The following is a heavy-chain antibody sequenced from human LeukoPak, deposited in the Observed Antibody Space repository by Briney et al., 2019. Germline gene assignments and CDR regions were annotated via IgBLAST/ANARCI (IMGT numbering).Heavy chain of an antibody. CDR1: GGTFRSNA. D-gene: IGHD2-2*01. CDR3: ARDPLMGCSSTSCYEGIPSGMDV. V-gene: IGHV1-69*13. CDR2: IIPIFGTA. J-gene: IGHJ6*02. Sequence: SVKVSCKASGGTFRSNAISWVRQAPGQGLEWMGGIIPIFGTANYAQKFQGRVTITADESTSTAYMELSSLRSEDTAVYYCARDPLMGCSSTSCYEGIPSGMDVWGQGTTVTVSS.